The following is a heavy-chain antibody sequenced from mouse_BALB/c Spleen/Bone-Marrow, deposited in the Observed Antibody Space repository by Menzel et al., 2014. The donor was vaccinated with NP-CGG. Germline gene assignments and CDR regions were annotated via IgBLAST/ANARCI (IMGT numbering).Heavy chain of an antibody. CDR1: GFTFSSYA. D-gene: IGHD1-1*02. V-gene: IGHV5-9-4*01. CDR3: ARDGNWYFDV. CDR2: ISRGGSYT. Sequence: EVMLVESGGGLVKPGGSLKLSCAASGFTFSSYAMSWVRQSPEKGLEWVAEISRGGSYTYYPDTVTGRFTISRDNAKNTLYLEMSSLRSEDTAMYYCARDGNWYFDVWGAGTTVTVSS. J-gene: IGHJ1*01.